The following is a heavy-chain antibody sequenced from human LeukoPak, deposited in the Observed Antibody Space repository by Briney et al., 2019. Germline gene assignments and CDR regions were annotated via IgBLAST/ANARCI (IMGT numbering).Heavy chain of an antibody. Sequence: ASVKVSCKASGYTFTSYAMHWVRQAPGQRLEWMGWINAGNGNTKYSQKFQGRVTITRDTSASTAYMELSSLRSEDTAVYYCARDYDTLTGYYPPLGYWGQGTLVTVSS. CDR1: GYTFTSYA. J-gene: IGHJ4*02. V-gene: IGHV1-3*01. CDR2: INAGNGNT. CDR3: ARDYDTLTGYYPPLGY. D-gene: IGHD3-9*01.